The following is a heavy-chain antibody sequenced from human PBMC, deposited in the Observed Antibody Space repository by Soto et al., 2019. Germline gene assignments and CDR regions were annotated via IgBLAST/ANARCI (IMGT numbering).Heavy chain of an antibody. D-gene: IGHD4-4*01. CDR2: INPDGSTT. CDR1: GFTFSSYW. Sequence: EVQLVESGGGLVQPGGSLRLSCAASGFTFSSYWMHWVRQAPGEGLMWVSRINPDGSTTSYADSVKGRFTISRDNAKNTLYLQMNSLRVEDTVVYYCARVPTTVTTPGMDVWGQGTTVTVSS. CDR3: ARVPTTVTTPGMDV. J-gene: IGHJ6*02. V-gene: IGHV3-74*01.